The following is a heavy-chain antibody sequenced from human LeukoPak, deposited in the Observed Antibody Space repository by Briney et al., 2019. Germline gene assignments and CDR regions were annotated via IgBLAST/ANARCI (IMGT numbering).Heavy chain of an antibody. J-gene: IGHJ3*02. V-gene: IGHV1-58*01. CDR2: IVVGSGNT. D-gene: IGHD3-3*01. CDR1: GFTFTSSA. CDR3: AAVRSAAYDFWSGYGRRGAFDI. Sequence: GASVKVSCKASGFTFTSSAVQWVRQARGQRLEWIGWIVVGSGNTNYAQKFQERVTITRDMSTSTAYMELSSLRSEDTAVYYCAAVRSAAYDFWSGYGRRGAFDIWGQGTMVTVSS.